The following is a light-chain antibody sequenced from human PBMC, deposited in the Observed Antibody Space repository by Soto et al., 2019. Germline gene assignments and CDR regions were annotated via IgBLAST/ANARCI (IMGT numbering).Light chain of an antibody. CDR1: QSISTY. V-gene: IGKV1-39*01. J-gene: IGKJ1*01. CDR3: QQSYNTPRT. CDR2: AAS. Sequence: DIQMTQSPSSLSASVGDRVTITCRASQSISTYLNWYQQKPGKAPKVLIYAASSLQTGVPSRLSGSGSGTDFTLTISSLQPEDFATYYCQQSYNTPRTFGQGTKV.